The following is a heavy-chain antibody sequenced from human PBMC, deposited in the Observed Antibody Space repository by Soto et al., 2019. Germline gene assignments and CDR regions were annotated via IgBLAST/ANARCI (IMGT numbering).Heavy chain of an antibody. CDR2: ISYDGSNK. Sequence: GESLKISCAASGLTFRSYWMHWVRQAPGKGLEWVAVISYDGSNKYYADSVKGRFTISRDNSKNTLYLQMNSLRAEDTAVYYCAKPQGDTALDYWGQGRLVTVSS. CDR1: GLTFRSYW. V-gene: IGHV3-30*18. D-gene: IGHD5-18*01. J-gene: IGHJ4*02. CDR3: AKPQGDTALDY.